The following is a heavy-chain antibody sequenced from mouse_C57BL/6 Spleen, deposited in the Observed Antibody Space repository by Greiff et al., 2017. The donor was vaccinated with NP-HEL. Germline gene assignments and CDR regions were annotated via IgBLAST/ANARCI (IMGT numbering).Heavy chain of an antibody. V-gene: IGHV1-74*01. CDR1: GYSFTSYW. CDR2: IHPSDSDT. J-gene: IGHJ3*01. CDR3: AMFAY. Sequence: VQLQQSGAELVKPGASLKVSCTASGYSFTSYWMYWLKQRPGQSLEWIGRIHPSDSDTNYNQTFKGKATLTVDKSSDTAYMQLSYLTSDDSTIYYCAMFAYWGQGTLVTVSA.